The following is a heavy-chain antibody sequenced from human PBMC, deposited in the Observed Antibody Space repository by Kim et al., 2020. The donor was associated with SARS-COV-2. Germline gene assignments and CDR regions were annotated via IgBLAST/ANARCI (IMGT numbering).Heavy chain of an antibody. Sequence: GGSLRLSCAASGFPFNMYGMYWVRQAPGKVLEWVAVTSFDESHKYYTAPVKGRFTISRDNSKNILSLQMNNLRPDDTAVYYCASVYGQWGQGTLVAVSP. J-gene: IGHJ4*02. V-gene: IGHV3-30*03. CDR1: GFPFNMYG. D-gene: IGHD4-17*01. CDR3: ASVYGQ. CDR2: TSFDESHK.